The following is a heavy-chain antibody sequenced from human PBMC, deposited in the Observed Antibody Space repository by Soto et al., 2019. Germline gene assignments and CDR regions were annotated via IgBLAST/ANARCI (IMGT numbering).Heavy chain of an antibody. D-gene: IGHD1-1*01. V-gene: IGHV4-34*01. J-gene: IGHJ4*02. CDR3: ARLLGVGGTRYYFDY. CDR1: GGSFSGYY. CDR2: INHSGST. Sequence: SETLSLTCAVYGGSFSGYYWSWIRQPPGKGLEWIGEINHSGSTNYNPSLKSRVTISVDTSKNQFSLKLSSVTAADTAVYYCARLLGVGGTRYYFDYWGQGTMVTVYS.